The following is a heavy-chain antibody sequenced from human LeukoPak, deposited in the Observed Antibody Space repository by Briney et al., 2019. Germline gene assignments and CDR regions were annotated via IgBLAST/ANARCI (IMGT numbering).Heavy chain of an antibody. CDR3: AKGSAALGGI. J-gene: IGHJ3*02. D-gene: IGHD3-16*01. V-gene: IGHV3-53*01. CDR2: IYSGGDT. Sequence: GGSLRLSCAASGFTVSSSHMTWVRQAVGKGLEWVSFIYSGGDTSYADSVKGRFTISRDNSKNTLYLQMNSLRAEDTAVYYCAKGSAALGGIWGQGTMVTVPS. CDR1: GFTVSSSH.